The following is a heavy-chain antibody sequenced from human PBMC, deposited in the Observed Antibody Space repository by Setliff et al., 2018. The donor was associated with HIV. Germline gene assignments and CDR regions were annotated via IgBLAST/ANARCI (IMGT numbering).Heavy chain of an antibody. J-gene: IGHJ4*02. Sequence: SETLSLTCTVSGDSISSGGFYWTWIRQPAGKGLEYIGHIYIGGSTNSHPSLESRLAISADTSKNQFSLKLNSVTAADTAVYYCARGSRSISCYGAFDYWVRGIPVTVSS. V-gene: IGHV4-61*09. D-gene: IGHD6-13*01. CDR3: ARGSRSISCYGAFDY. CDR1: GDSISSGGFY. CDR2: IYIGGST.